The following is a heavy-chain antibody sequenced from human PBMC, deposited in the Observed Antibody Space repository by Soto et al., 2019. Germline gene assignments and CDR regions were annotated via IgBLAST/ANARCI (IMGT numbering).Heavy chain of an antibody. V-gene: IGHV3-30-3*01. CDR3: ARDRLRYHWNDVPYSYYGRDG. J-gene: IGHJ6*02. Sequence: QVQLVESGGGVVQPGRSLRLSCAASGFTFSSYAMHWVRQAPGKGLEWVAVISYDGSNKYYADSVKGRFTISRDNSKNPLYLQMSSLRAEDTAVYYCARDRLRYHWNDVPYSYYGRDGWGQGPTVTVSS. CDR2: ISYDGSNK. CDR1: GFTFSSYA. D-gene: IGHD1-1*01.